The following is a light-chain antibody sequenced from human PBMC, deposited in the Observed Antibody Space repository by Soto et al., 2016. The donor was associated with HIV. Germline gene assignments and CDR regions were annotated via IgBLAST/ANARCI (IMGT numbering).Light chain of an antibody. CDR1: QGIGND. CDR2: DAF. V-gene: IGKV1-17*01. Sequence: DIQLTQSPSFLSASVGDRVTITCRASQGIGNDLGWYQQKPGKAPKRLMYDAFSLQSGVPSRFSGSGSGTEFTLTISSLQPEDFATYYCLQHNSYPRTFGQGTRVDIK. CDR3: LQHNSYPRT. J-gene: IGKJ1*01.